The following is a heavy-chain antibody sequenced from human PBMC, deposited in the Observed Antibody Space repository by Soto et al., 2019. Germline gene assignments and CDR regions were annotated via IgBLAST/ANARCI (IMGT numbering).Heavy chain of an antibody. V-gene: IGHV3-30*18. Sequence: GGSLRLSCAASGFTFSSYGMHWVRQAPGKGLEWVAVISYDGSNKYYADSVKGRFTISRDNSKNTLYLQMNSLRAEDTAVYYCAKGPYYDSSRLDYWGQGTLVTVSS. CDR2: ISYDGSNK. D-gene: IGHD3-22*01. J-gene: IGHJ4*02. CDR3: AKGPYYDSSRLDY. CDR1: GFTFSSYG.